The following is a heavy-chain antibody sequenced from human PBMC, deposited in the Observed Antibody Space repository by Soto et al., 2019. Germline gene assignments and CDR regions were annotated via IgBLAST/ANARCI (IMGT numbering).Heavy chain of an antibody. V-gene: IGHV5-51*01. Sequence: PGESLKISCKGSGYSFTSYWIGWVRQMPGKGLEWMGIIYPGDSDTRYSPSFQGQVTISADKSISTAYLQWSSLKASDTAMYYCARRYMTTVTLEPEYYFDYWGQGTLVTVSS. D-gene: IGHD4-4*01. J-gene: IGHJ4*02. CDR1: GYSFTSYW. CDR2: IYPGDSDT. CDR3: ARRYMTTVTLEPEYYFDY.